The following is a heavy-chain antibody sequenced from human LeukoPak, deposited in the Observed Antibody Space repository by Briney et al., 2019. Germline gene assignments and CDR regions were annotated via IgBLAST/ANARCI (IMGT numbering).Heavy chain of an antibody. CDR3: ARDRGGGWYDFWSGYYLN. D-gene: IGHD3-3*01. V-gene: IGHV3-30*03. CDR1: GFIFSNYG. Sequence: GRSLRLSCAASGFIFSNYGIHWVRQAPGKGLEWVAVISYDGSNKYADSVKGRFTISRDNSKNTLYLQMNSLRAEDTAVYYCARDRGGGWYDFWSGYYLNWGQGTLVTVSS. J-gene: IGHJ4*02. CDR2: ISYDGSNK.